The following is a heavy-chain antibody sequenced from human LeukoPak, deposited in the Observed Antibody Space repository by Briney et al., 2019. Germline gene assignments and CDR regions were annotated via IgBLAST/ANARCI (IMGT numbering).Heavy chain of an antibody. Sequence: GGSLRLSCAASGLTFSSYWMHWVRQAPGKGLVWVSRINSDGSSTSYADSVKGRFTISGDNAKNTLYLQMNSLRAEDTAVYYCASQALLTGVAFDIWGQGTMVTVSS. D-gene: IGHD3-9*01. J-gene: IGHJ3*02. CDR1: GLTFSSYW. V-gene: IGHV3-74*01. CDR2: INSDGSST. CDR3: ASQALLTGVAFDI.